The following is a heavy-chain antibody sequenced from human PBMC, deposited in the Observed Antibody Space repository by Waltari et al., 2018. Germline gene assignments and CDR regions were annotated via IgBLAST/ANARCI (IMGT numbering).Heavy chain of an antibody. CDR3: AKGYNYCFDF. Sequence: QVQMVESGGGVVQPGGSLRLSCKTSGLSFNRYEGVDWVRQAPGRGLEVVAFRRSDETKGSYADSVRGRFTISRDSSKNTVYLQMDSLRPEDTAVYYCAKGYNYCFDFWGQGTLVTVSS. V-gene: IGHV3-30*02. CDR2: RRSDETKG. CDR1: GLSFNRYEG. J-gene: IGHJ4*02. D-gene: IGHD5-12*01.